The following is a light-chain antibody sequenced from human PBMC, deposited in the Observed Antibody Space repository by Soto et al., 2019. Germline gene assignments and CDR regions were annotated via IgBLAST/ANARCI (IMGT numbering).Light chain of an antibody. CDR1: QSVDSY. Sequence: EIVLTQSPASLSLSPGERATLSCRASQSVDSYLVWYQQKPGQAPRLLIFGASNRATGIPARFSGSGSGTDFTLTINSLEPEDFAVYYCQQRSNWLITFGQGTRLENK. CDR3: QQRSNWLIT. J-gene: IGKJ5*01. V-gene: IGKV3-11*01. CDR2: GAS.